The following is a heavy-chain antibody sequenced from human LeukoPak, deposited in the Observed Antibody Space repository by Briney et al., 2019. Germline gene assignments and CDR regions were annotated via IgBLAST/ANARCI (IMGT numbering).Heavy chain of an antibody. D-gene: IGHD2-8*01. V-gene: IGHV1-2*02. CDR1: GYTFVLSD. Sequence: ASVKVSCTASGYTFVLSDLHWGRQAPGQGLEWLGWINPNSGGTKYALKYQGRVAMTRDTSISTAYMEVSRLGSDDTAVYYCAREGVSPAASNSDYWGQGTLVTVSS. CDR2: INPNSGGT. CDR3: AREGVSPAASNSDY. J-gene: IGHJ4*02.